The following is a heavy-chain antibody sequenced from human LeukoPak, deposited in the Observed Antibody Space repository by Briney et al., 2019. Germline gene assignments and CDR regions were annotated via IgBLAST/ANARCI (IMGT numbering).Heavy chain of an antibody. J-gene: IGHJ4*02. CDR2: ISSDGSNT. V-gene: IGHV3-74*01. CDR3: ARDQSIAGPTTADY. Sequence: GGSLRLSCATSGFSFSSSWVHWVRQAPGKGLVWVSRISSDGSNTIYADSVKGRFTISRDNAKNTLYLQMNSLRAEDTAVYYCARDQSIAGPTTADYWGQGTLVTVSS. CDR1: GFSFSSSW. D-gene: IGHD1-26*01.